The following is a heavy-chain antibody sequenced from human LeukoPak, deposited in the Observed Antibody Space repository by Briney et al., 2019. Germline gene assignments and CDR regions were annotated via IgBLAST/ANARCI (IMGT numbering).Heavy chain of an antibody. CDR1: GASASSASY. Sequence: PSETLSLTCTVSGASASSASYWTWIRQPPGKGVAWNAHIYNGVNTNYNPSLKSRVTISVETSKNQFSLRLNSVTAADTAVYYCARSRAFNSGAFDPWGQGSLVTVSS. CDR3: ARSRAFNSGAFDP. CDR2: IYNGVNT. J-gene: IGHJ5*02. D-gene: IGHD1-26*01. V-gene: IGHV4-61*01.